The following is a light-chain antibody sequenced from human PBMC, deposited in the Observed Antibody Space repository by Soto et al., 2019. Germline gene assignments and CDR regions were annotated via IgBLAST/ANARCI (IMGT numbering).Light chain of an antibody. CDR3: QQYNKWPIT. Sequence: IQMTQSPSSLSASVGDRVTITCRASQSISSYLNWYQQKPGKAPKLLIYDASSLESGVPSRFSGSGSGTEFTLTISSLQSEDSAFYYCQQYNKWPITFGQGTRLEIK. CDR1: QSISSY. V-gene: IGKV1D-13*01. CDR2: DAS. J-gene: IGKJ5*01.